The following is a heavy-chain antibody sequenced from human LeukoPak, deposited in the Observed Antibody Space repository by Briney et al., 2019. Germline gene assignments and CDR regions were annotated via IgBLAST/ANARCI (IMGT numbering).Heavy chain of an antibody. J-gene: IGHJ3*02. Sequence: NPSETLSLTCTVSGGSISSSSYYWGWLRQPPGRGREWIGSIYYSGSTYYNPSLKSRVTISVDTSKNQFSLKLSSVPAADPAVYYCASPTSIRGWQLVRTDHAFDIWGQGTMVTVSS. D-gene: IGHD6-6*01. CDR1: GGSISSSSYY. CDR3: ASPTSIRGWQLVRTDHAFDI. V-gene: IGHV4-39*01. CDR2: IYYSGST.